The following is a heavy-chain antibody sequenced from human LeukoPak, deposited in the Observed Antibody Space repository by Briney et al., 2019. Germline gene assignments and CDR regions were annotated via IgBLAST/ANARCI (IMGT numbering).Heavy chain of an antibody. V-gene: IGHV3-30*18. D-gene: IGHD3-10*01. Sequence: PGRSLRLSCAASGFTFSSYGMHWVRQAPGKGLDWVAVISFDGNIKYYADSVKGRFTISRDTSKNTLYLQMNSLRVDDTAVYYCAKEVKLRGAPYGTVDYWGQGTRVSVYS. J-gene: IGHJ4*02. CDR3: AKEVKLRGAPYGTVDY. CDR2: ISFDGNIK. CDR1: GFTFSSYG.